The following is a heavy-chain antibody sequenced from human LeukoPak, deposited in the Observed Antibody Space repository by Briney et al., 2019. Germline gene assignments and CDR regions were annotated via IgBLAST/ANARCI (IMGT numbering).Heavy chain of an antibody. CDR1: GFTFSDYY. V-gene: IGHV3-7*01. Sequence: GGSLRLSCAASGFTFSDYYMSWIRQAPGKGLEWVANIKQNGGEKYYVDSVKGRFTISRDNAKNSLYLQMNRLRAEDTAVYYCARLGGYNSDDYWGQGTLVTVSS. D-gene: IGHD3-22*01. CDR2: IKQNGGEK. J-gene: IGHJ4*02. CDR3: ARLGGYNSDDY.